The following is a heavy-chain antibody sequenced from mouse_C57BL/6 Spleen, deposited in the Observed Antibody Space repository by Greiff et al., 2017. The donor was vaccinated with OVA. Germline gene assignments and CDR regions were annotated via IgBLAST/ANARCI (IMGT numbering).Heavy chain of an antibody. D-gene: IGHD3-1*01. V-gene: IGHV1-64*01. CDR3: GGFCPRGLYAMDY. CDR1: GYTFTSYW. Sequence: QVQLQQPGAELVKPGASVKLSCKASGYTFTSYWMPWVKQRPGQGLAWIGMIHPNSGSTNYNEKFKSKATLPVDKSSSTAYMQLSSLTTEDSAVYDCGGFCPRGLYAMDYWDQGTSVTGSS. CDR2: IHPNSGST. J-gene: IGHJ4*01.